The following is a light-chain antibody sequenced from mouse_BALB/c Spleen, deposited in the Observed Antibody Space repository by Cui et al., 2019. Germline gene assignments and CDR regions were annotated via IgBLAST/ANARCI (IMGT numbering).Light chain of an antibody. V-gene: IGKV4-80*01. CDR1: SSVSY. CDR2: STS. J-gene: IGKJ1*01. CDR3: HQWSSYPWT. Sequence: QIVLTQSAPIMSASLGEEITLTCSAGSSVSYMHWYQQKSGNSPKLLIYSTSNLASGVPSRFSGSGSGTFYSLTISSVESEDAADYYCHQWSSYPWTFGGGTKLEIK.